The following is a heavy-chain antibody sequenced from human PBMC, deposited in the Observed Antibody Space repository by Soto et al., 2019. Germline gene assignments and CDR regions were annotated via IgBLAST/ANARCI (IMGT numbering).Heavy chain of an antibody. V-gene: IGHV3-23*01. CDR3: AIEGRPTQFDY. CDR1: GFTFNIYA. J-gene: IGHJ4*02. CDR2: IGGIDRNT. Sequence: EVQLLESGGGLVQPGGSLRLSCAASGFTFNIYAMSWVRQAPGKGPEWVSAIGGIDRNTYYADSVKGRFTISRDDSKNTLYLQMHSLRAEDTAVYYCAIEGRPTQFDYWSRGTPVTVSS.